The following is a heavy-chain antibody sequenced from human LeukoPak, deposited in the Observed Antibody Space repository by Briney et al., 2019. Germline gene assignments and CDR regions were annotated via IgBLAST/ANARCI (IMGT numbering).Heavy chain of an antibody. V-gene: IGHV3-7*01. Sequence: GGSLRLSCAASGFTFSGYWMTWLRQAPGKGPEWVANIDEDGSAKYYLGSVKGRFTISRDNAENSLYLQMNSLRAEDTAVYYCARAMKSGYDSPFDYWGQGTLVTVSS. J-gene: IGHJ4*02. CDR2: IDEDGSAK. CDR3: ARAMKSGYDSPFDY. CDR1: GFTFSGYW. D-gene: IGHD5-12*01.